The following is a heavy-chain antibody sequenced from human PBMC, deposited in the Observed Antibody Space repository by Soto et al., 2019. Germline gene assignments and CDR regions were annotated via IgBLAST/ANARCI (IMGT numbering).Heavy chain of an antibody. V-gene: IGHV1-69*13. CDR2: IIPIVGTA. D-gene: IGHD3-22*01. CDR3: ARAAAQYDDSCAYYYGSDQ. CDR1: GGTFSSYA. J-gene: IGHJ5*02. Sequence: SVNVSCKASGGTFSSYAISWVRQAPGQGLEWMGGIIPIVGTANYAQQFQGRVTITADESKGTAYMELTSLTSEDTAVYYCARAAAQYDDSCAYYYGSDQWGQGTLVTVYS.